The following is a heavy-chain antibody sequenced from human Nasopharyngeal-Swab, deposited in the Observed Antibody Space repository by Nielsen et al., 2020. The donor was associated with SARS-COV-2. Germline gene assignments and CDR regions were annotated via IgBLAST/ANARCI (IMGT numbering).Heavy chain of an antibody. CDR3: HVDRVSGSEDSYYFHAMDV. Sequence: SVKVSCKASGYTFTSYGISWVRQAPGQGLEWMGWISGYNGDTNYAQKLQGRVTMTTDTSTSTAYMELGNLRSDDTAVYYCHVDRVSGSEDSYYFHAMDVWGQGTTVTVSS. CDR2: ISGYNGDT. CDR1: GYTFTSYG. J-gene: IGHJ6*02. V-gene: IGHV1-18*01. D-gene: IGHD6-19*01.